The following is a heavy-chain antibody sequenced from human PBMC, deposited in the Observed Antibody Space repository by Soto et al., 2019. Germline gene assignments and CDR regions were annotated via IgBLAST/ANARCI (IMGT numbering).Heavy chain of an antibody. J-gene: IGHJ4*02. CDR2: FSTGGDDGTT. D-gene: IGHD3-10*01. CDR3: AKKVNSGPGSQYFDY. CDR1: GFTFISYS. V-gene: IGHV3-23*01. Sequence: PGGSLRLSCAASGFTFISYSMSWVRQAPGKGLEWVSGFSTGGDDGTTDYADSVKGRFTISRDNSKNTLFLQMNSLRAEDTAIYYCAKKVNSGPGSQYFDYWGQGTLVTVSS.